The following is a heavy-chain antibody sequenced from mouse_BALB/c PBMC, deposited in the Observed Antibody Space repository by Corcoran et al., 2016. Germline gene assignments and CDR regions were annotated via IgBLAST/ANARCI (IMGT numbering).Heavy chain of an antibody. V-gene: IGHV1-18*01. CDR3: ARDGNYSWFAY. J-gene: IGHJ3*01. Sequence: VQLQQSGPELVKPGASMKISCKASGYSFTGCTMNWVKQSHGNDLEWIGLINPYNGGTRYNQKFKGKATLTVDKSSSTAYMELRSLTSEDSAVYYCARDGNYSWFAYWGQGTLVTVSA. CDR2: INPYNGGT. CDR1: GYSFTGCT. D-gene: IGHD2-1*01.